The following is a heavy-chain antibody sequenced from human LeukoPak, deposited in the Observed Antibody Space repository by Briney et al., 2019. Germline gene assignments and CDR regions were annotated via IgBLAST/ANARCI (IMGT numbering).Heavy chain of an antibody. V-gene: IGHV3-7*01. J-gene: IGHJ3*02. Sequence: GGSLRLSCAASGFTFSHYWMTWVRQAPGKGLEWVANIKQDGSEQYYVDCVKGRFTISRDNAKNSLYLQMNSLRAEDTGVYYCARRPTFDIWGQGTMVTVSS. D-gene: IGHD6-6*01. CDR1: GFTFSHYW. CDR2: IKQDGSEQ. CDR3: ARRPTFDI.